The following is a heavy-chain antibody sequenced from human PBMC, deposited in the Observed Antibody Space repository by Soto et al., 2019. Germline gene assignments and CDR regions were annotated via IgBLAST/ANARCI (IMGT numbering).Heavy chain of an antibody. Sequence: QVQLVQSGGEVKKPGASVKVSCKASGYTFTSYGFSWVRQAPGQGLEWMGWINGYTGNTHYAQKFQGRVTMTIDTSTSTAYMELWTLISDDTAVYYCARSWVTWKGGMDVWGQGTTVTVSS. J-gene: IGHJ6*02. CDR2: INGYTGNT. CDR3: ARSWVTWKGGMDV. D-gene: IGHD1-1*01. V-gene: IGHV1-18*01. CDR1: GYTFTSYG.